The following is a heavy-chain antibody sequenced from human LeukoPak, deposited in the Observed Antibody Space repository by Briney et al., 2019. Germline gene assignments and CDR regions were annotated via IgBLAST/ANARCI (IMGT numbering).Heavy chain of an antibody. D-gene: IGHD3-22*01. CDR3: ARYYDSSGYYYEASWFDP. CDR2: IYTSGST. CDR1: GGSISSYY. J-gene: IGHJ5*02. V-gene: IGHV4-4*07. Sequence: SETLSLTCTVSGGSISSYYWSWIRQPAGKGLEWIGRIYTSGSTNCNPSLKSRVTMSVDTSKNQFSLKLSSVTAADTAVYYCARYYDSSGYYYEASWFDPWGQGTLVTVSS.